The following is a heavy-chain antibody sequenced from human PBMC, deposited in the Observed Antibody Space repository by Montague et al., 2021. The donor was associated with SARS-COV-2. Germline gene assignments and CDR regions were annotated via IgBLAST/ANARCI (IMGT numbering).Heavy chain of an antibody. V-gene: IGHV3-23*01. D-gene: IGHD5-12*01. Sequence: SLRLSCAASGFTFREYSMSWVRHVPGKGLEWVAIFTSVGADTFYADSVKGRCTVSRDISRNLFYLQLNNVRGEDTATYFCARDFRYPLDVDPTYFDYWGPGTQVTVSS. CDR3: ARDFRYPLDVDPTYFDY. J-gene: IGHJ4*02. CDR2: FTSVGADT. CDR1: GFTFREYS.